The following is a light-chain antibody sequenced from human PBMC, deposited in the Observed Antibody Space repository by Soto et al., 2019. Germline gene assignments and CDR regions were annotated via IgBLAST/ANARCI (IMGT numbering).Light chain of an antibody. CDR1: QSLLHSNGYNY. Sequence: IVMTQSPLSLPVTPGDPASISCRSSQSLLHSNGYNYLDWYLQRPGQSPNLLIYLGSNRASGAPDRFSGGGSGTNFTLKISRVEAEDVGIYYCMQALQTPFTFGGGTKVEIK. CDR3: MQALQTPFT. V-gene: IGKV2-28*01. J-gene: IGKJ4*01. CDR2: LGS.